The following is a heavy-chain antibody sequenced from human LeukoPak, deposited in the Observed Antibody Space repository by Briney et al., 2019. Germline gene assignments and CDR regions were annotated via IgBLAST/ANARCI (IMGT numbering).Heavy chain of an antibody. D-gene: IGHD3-3*01. CDR3: ARIIPFWSGYNEGTLDP. Sequence: SETLSLTCTVSGCPFSSYYMSWVRQPPGKGLEWIGYIDYSGSTTYNPSLKSRVTISVDTSKNQFSLKLSSVTATDTAVYYCARIIPFWSGYNEGTLDPGGQGALVTVSS. J-gene: IGHJ1*01. CDR2: IDYSGST. CDR1: GCPFSSYY. V-gene: IGHV4-59*01.